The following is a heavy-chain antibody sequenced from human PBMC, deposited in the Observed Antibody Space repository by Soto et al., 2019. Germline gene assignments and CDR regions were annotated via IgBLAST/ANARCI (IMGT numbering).Heavy chain of an antibody. V-gene: IGHV1-69*13. D-gene: IGHD2-15*01. CDR3: ARLGGRAKNWFDP. CDR2: IIPIFGTA. Sequence: SVKVSCKASGGTFSSYAISWVRQAPGQGLEWMGGIIPIFGTANYAQKFQGRVTITADESTSTAYMELSSLRSEDTAVYYCARLGGRAKNWFDPWGQGTLVTVSS. CDR1: GGTFSSYA. J-gene: IGHJ5*02.